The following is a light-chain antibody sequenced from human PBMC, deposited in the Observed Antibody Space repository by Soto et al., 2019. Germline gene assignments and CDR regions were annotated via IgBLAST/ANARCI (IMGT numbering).Light chain of an antibody. CDR1: SSDVGGYNL. V-gene: IGLV2-23*01. CDR3: CSYAGSSTLV. CDR2: EGS. Sequence: QSALTQPASVSGSPGQSITISCTGTSSDVGGYNLVSWYQQHPGKAPKLMIYEGSKRPSGVSNRFSGSKSGNTASLTISGLQAEDEADYYCCSYAGSSTLVLGGGTQLTVL. J-gene: IGLJ2*01.